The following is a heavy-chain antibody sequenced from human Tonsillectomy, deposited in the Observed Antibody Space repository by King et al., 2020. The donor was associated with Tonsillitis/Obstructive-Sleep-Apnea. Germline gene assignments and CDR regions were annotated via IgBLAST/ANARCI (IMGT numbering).Heavy chain of an antibody. Sequence: VQLVESGGGLVQPGGSLRLSCVASGFTFSSYWMSWVRQAPGKGLEGVANIKQEGSEKYYVDSVKGRFTISRDNAKNSLYLQMHSLRAEDTAVYYCARDDYGGNSNYWGQGTLVTVSS. CDR3: ARDDYGGNSNY. D-gene: IGHD4-23*01. V-gene: IGHV3-7*04. CDR2: IKQEGSEK. CDR1: GFTFSSYW. J-gene: IGHJ4*02.